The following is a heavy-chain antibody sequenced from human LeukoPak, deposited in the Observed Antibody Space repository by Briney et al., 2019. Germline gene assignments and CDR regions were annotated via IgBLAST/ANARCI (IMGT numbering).Heavy chain of an antibody. V-gene: IGHV1-24*01. J-gene: IGHJ4*02. Sequence: ASVKVSCKVSGYTLTELSMHWVRQAPGKRLEWMGGFDPEDVETIYAQKFQGRVTRTEDTSTDTAYMELRSLRSEDTAVYYCATTSPRPYYDFWSGYYRFDYWGQGTLVTVSS. D-gene: IGHD3-3*01. CDR1: GYTLTELS. CDR3: ATTSPRPYYDFWSGYYRFDY. CDR2: FDPEDVET.